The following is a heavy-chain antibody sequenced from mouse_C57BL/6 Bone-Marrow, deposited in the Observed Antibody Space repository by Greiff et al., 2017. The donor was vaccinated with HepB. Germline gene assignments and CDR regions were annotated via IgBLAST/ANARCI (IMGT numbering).Heavy chain of an antibody. CDR3: ARDGYYGEFDY. J-gene: IGHJ2*01. D-gene: IGHD1-1*02. Sequence: EVMLMESGGGLVQSGRSLRLSCATSGFTFSDFYMEWVRQAPGKGLEWIAASRNKANDYTTEYSASVKGRFIVSRDTSQSILYLQMNALRAEDTAIYYCARDGYYGEFDYWGQGTTLTVSS. V-gene: IGHV7-1*01. CDR1: GFTFSDFY. CDR2: SRNKANDYTT.